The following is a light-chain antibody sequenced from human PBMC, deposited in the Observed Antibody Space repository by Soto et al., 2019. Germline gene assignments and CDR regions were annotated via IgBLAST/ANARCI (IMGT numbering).Light chain of an antibody. CDR3: SSYTSITTVV. J-gene: IGLJ2*01. CDR1: SSDVGGYNY. CDR2: DVS. V-gene: IGLV2-14*01. Sequence: QSALTQPASVSGSPGQSITISCTGTSSDVGGYNYVSWYQQHPGKAPKLMIYDVSYRPSGVSNRFSGSKSGNTDSLTISGLQAEDEADYYCSSYTSITTVVFGGGTKLTVL.